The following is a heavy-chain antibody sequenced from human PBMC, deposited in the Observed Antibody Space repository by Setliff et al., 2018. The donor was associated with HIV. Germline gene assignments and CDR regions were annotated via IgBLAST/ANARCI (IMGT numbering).Heavy chain of an antibody. V-gene: IGHV1-69*13. CDR3: ATNPEMATINYYYYYMDV. J-gene: IGHJ6*03. Sequence: SVKVSCKASGGTFRGFGISWVVQAPGQGLEWMGQIIPIFGTPRYAQKFQGRVTITEDESTSTVYMELSSLRSEDTAVYYCATNPEMATINYYYYYMDVWGKGTTVTVSS. CDR1: GGTFRGFG. CDR2: IIPIFGTP. D-gene: IGHD5-12*01.